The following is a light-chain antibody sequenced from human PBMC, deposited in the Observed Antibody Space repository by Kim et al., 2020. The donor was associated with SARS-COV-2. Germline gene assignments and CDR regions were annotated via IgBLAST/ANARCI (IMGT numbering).Light chain of an antibody. CDR2: DNN. CDR1: NSNIGAGFD. J-gene: IGLJ2*01. Sequence: VTITDTGSNSNIGAGFDVHWYQQVPGTAPKLLISDNNNRPSGVPDRISTSKSDTSVSLSISGLQPEDEADYYCQSFDISLSGFVIFGGGTQLTVL. V-gene: IGLV1-40*01. CDR3: QSFDISLSGFVI.